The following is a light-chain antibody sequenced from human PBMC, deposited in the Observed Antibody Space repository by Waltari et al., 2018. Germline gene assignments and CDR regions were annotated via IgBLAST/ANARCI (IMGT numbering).Light chain of an antibody. CDR1: SSDVGGYNS. J-gene: IGLJ2*01. CDR3: SSYIGSNTLEL. Sequence: QSALTQPASVSGSPGQSITISCTGTSSDVGGYNSVSWYQQHPGKAPKLIIFDVSDRPAGLSIRFSGSKSGNAASLTISGLQAEDEADYYCSSYIGSNTLELFGGGTSLTVL. CDR2: DVS. V-gene: IGLV2-14*03.